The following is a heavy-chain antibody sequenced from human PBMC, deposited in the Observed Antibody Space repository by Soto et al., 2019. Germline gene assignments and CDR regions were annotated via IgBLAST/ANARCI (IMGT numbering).Heavy chain of an antibody. Sequence: PSETLSLTCTVSGGSISSSSYYWGWIRQPPGKGLEWIGSIYYSGSTYYNPSLKSRVTISVDTSKNQFSLKLSSVTAADTAVYYCARQVYSSSIADFDYWGQGTLVTVS. CDR2: IYYSGST. J-gene: IGHJ4*02. V-gene: IGHV4-39*01. D-gene: IGHD6-6*01. CDR1: GGSISSSSYY. CDR3: ARQVYSSSIADFDY.